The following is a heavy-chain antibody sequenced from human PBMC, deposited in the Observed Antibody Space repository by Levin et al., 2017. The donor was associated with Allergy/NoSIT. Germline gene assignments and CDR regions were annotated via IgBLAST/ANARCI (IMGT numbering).Heavy chain of an antibody. Sequence: GGSLRLSCAASGFTFSSYGMHWVRQAPGKGLEWVAVISYDGSNKYYADSVKGRFTISRDNSKNTLYLQMNSLRAEDTAVYYCAKDPASSVVFRYYGMDVWGQGTTVTVSS. D-gene: IGHD6-19*01. CDR1: GFTFSSYG. CDR3: AKDPASSVVFRYYGMDV. CDR2: ISYDGSNK. V-gene: IGHV3-30*18. J-gene: IGHJ6*02.